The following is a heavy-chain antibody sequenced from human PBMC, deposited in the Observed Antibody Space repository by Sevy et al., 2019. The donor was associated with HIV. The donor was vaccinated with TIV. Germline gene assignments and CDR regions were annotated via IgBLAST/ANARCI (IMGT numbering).Heavy chain of an antibody. CDR3: AREMITFGGVIVIPYYYYGMDV. D-gene: IGHD3-16*02. CDR2: ISYDGSNK. J-gene: IGHJ6*02. V-gene: IGHV3-30-3*01. CDR1: GFTFSSHA. Sequence: GGSLRLSCAASGFTFSSHAMHWVRQAPGKGLEWVAVISYDGSNKYYADSVKGRFTISRDNSKNTLYLQMNSLRAEDTAVYYCAREMITFGGVIVIPYYYYGMDVWGQGTTVTVSS.